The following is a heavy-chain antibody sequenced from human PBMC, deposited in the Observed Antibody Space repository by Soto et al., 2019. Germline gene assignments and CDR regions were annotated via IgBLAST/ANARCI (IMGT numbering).Heavy chain of an antibody. D-gene: IGHD3-9*01. V-gene: IGHV3-30*18. J-gene: IGHJ6*02. Sequence: QVQLVESGGGVVQPGRSLRLSCAASGFTFSSYGMHWVRQAPGKGLEWVAVISYAGSNKYYADSVKGRFTISRHNSKNTVYLQMNSLRAEDTAVSYFAKAPVLRYFDSYYSGMDVWGQGTTVTVSS. CDR1: GFTFSSYG. CDR2: ISYAGSNK. CDR3: AKAPVLRYFDSYYSGMDV.